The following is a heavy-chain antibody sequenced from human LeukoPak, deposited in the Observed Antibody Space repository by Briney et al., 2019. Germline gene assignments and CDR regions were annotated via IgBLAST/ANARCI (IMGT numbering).Heavy chain of an antibody. CDR1: GFTFSSYA. CDR2: VSGSGGST. V-gene: IGHV3-23*01. CDR3: AKRAFYCSSTSCLYYFDY. D-gene: IGHD2-2*01. Sequence: GGSLRLSCAASGFTFSSYAMSWVRQAPGKGLEWVSAVSGSGGSTYYADSVKGRFTISRDNSKNTLYLQMNSLRAEDTAVYYCAKRAFYCSSTSCLYYFDYWGQGTLVTVSS. J-gene: IGHJ4*02.